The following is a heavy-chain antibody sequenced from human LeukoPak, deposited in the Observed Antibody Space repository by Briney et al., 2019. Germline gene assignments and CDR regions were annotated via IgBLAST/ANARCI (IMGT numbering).Heavy chain of an antibody. CDR1: GGSISSYY. CDR3: TRVDYSGSYSKFGY. J-gene: IGHJ4*02. Sequence: SETLSLTCTVSGGSISSYYWSWIRQPPGKGLEWIGYIYYSGSTNYNPSLKSRVTISVDTSKNQFSLKLSSVTAADTAVYYRTRVDYSGSYSKFGYWGQGTLVTVSS. D-gene: IGHD1-26*01. V-gene: IGHV4-59*01. CDR2: IYYSGST.